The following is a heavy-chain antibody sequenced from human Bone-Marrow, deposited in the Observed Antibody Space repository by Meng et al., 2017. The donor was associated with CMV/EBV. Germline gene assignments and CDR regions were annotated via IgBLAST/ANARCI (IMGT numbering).Heavy chain of an antibody. CDR2: IIPIFGTA. CDR1: GGTFSSYA. V-gene: IGHV1-69*05. Sequence: SVKVSCKASGGTFSSYAISWVRQAPGQGLEWMGGIIPIFGTANYAQKFQGRVTITTDESTSTAYMELSSLRSEDTAVYYCARAVGVVVAATQRWLGYWGQGTLVTVSS. CDR3: ARAVGVVVAATQRWLGY. D-gene: IGHD2-15*01. J-gene: IGHJ4*02.